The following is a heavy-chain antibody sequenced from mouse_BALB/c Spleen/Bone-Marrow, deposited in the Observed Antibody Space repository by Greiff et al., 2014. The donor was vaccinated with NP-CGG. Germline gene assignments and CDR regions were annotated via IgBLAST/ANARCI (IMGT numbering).Heavy chain of an antibody. Sequence: EVKLEESGGGLVQPGGSRKLSCAASGFTFSSFGMPWVRQAPEKGLEWVAYISSGSSTIYYADTMKGRFTISRDNPKNTLFLQMTSLRSEDTAMYYCARSGTLGAMDYWGQGTSVTVSS. V-gene: IGHV5-17*02. CDR1: GFTFSSFG. J-gene: IGHJ4*01. CDR3: ARSGTLGAMDY. CDR2: ISSGSSTI. D-gene: IGHD3-3*01.